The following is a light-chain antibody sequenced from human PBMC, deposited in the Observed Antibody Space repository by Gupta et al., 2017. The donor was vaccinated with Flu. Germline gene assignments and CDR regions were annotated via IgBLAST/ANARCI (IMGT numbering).Light chain of an antibody. J-gene: IGLJ2*01. CDR2: GNS. V-gene: IGLV1-40*01. Sequence: QSVLPQPPSVSGAPGQRVTISCTGSSSNIGAGYDVHWYQQLPGTAPKLLIYGNSNRPSGGPDRFSGSKSGTSASLAITGLQAEDEADYYCQSYDSSLSGYVVFGGGTKLTVL. CDR3: QSYDSSLSGYVV. CDR1: SSNIGAGYD.